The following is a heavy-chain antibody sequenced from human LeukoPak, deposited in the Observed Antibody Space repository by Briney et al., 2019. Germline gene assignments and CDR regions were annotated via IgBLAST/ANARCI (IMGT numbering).Heavy chain of an antibody. D-gene: IGHD5-18*01. CDR3: ARVDTAMVLGY. CDR2: IIPILGIA. J-gene: IGHJ4*02. CDR1: GGTFSSYA. V-gene: IGHV1-69*04. Sequence: ASVKVSCKASGGTFSSYAISWVRQAPGQGLEWMGRIIPILGIANYAQKFQGRVTITADKSTSTAYMELSSLRSEDTAVYYCARVDTAMVLGYWGQGTLVTVSS.